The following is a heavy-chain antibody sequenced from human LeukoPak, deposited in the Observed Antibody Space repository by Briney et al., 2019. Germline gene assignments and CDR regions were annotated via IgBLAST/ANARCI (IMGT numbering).Heavy chain of an antibody. V-gene: IGHV5-51*01. CDR1: GYSFTSYW. CDR2: IYPGDSDT. D-gene: IGHD3-10*01. Sequence: KGGESLKISCKGSGYSFTSYWIGWVRQMPGKGLEWMGIIYPGDSDTRYSPSFQGQVTISADKSISTAYLQWSSLKASDTAMYYCARNNGRWFGELLGWFDPWGQGTLVTVSS. J-gene: IGHJ5*02. CDR3: ARNNGRWFGELLGWFDP.